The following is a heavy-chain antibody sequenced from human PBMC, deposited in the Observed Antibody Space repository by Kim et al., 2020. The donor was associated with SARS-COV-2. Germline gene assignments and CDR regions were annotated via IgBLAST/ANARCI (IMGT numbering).Heavy chain of an antibody. D-gene: IGHD3-10*01. Sequence: ASVKVSCKASGYTFTGYYMHWVRQAPGQGLEWMGRINPNSGGTNYAQKFQGRVTMTRDTSISTAYMELSRLRSDDTAVYYCASAGSGSQHYFCGVDVWGQGTTGSVSS. V-gene: IGHV1-2*06. CDR2: INPNSGGT. CDR1: GYTFTGYY. J-gene: IGHJ6*02. CDR3: ASAGSGSQHYFCGVDV.